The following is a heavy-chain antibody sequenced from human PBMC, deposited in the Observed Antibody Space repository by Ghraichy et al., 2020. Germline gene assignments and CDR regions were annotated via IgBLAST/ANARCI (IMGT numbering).Heavy chain of an antibody. D-gene: IGHD2-2*01. CDR1: GFSLSTSGVG. J-gene: IGHJ3*02. Sequence: SGPTLVKPTQTLTLTCTFSGFSLSTSGVGVGWIRQPPGKALEWLALIYWNDDKRYSPSLKSRLTITKDTSKNQVVLTMTNMDPVDTATYYCAHSTRYQLLTNAFEIWGQGTMVTVSS. V-gene: IGHV2-5*01. CDR3: AHSTRYQLLTNAFEI. CDR2: IYWNDDK.